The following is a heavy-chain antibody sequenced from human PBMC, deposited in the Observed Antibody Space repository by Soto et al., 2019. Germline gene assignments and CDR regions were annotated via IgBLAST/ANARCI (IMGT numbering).Heavy chain of an antibody. J-gene: IGHJ5*02. CDR3: ARELPPDL. V-gene: IGHV3-53*01. CDR2: LWSAGLT. CDR1: GFTVSSKY. Sequence: EVRLVESGGGLIQPGGSLRLSCAASGFTVSSKYMTWVRQAPGKGMEWVSILWSAGLTYYADSVKGRFTISRDNSKNTLYRQMKSLKAEDSAVYYCARELPPDLWGQGTLVTVSS. D-gene: IGHD2-15*01.